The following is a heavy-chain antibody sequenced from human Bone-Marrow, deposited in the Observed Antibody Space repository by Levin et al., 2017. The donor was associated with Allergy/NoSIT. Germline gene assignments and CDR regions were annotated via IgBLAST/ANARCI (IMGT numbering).Heavy chain of an antibody. CDR3: ARDQVVVVPAAIRLYYDGMDV. CDR1: GFTFSSYA. CDR2: ISYDGSNK. J-gene: IGHJ6*02. Sequence: PGGSLRLSCAASGFTFSSYAMHWVRQAPGKGLEWVAVISYDGSNKYYADSVKGRFTISRDNSKNTLYLQMNSLRAEDTAVYYCARDQVVVVPAAIRLYYDGMDVWGQGTTVTVSS. D-gene: IGHD2-2*01. V-gene: IGHV3-30-3*01.